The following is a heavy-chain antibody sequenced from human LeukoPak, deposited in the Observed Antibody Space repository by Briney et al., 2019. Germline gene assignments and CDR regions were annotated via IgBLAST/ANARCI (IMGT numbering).Heavy chain of an antibody. D-gene: IGHD4-17*01. CDR3: ASSHDYGDSGPFDY. Sequence: PGGSLRLSCAASGFTFSDYYMSWVRQAPGKGLDWISYISTSGTTIYYADTVKGRFSVSRDNAKNSLYPQMNSLRAEDTAVYYCASSHDYGDSGPFDYWGQGTLVTVSS. J-gene: IGHJ4*02. CDR1: GFTFSDYY. V-gene: IGHV3-11*04. CDR2: ISTSGTTI.